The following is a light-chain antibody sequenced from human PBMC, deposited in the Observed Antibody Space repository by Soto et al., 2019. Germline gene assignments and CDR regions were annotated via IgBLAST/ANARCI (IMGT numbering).Light chain of an antibody. CDR2: EVS. Sequence: IQMTQSPSSLSASVGDRVTITCRASQAIRNDLGWHQQRPGKAPKLLIYEVSTLQSGVPSRFSGSGSGTDLTITISSLQPEDGETYDGQQLNSYPLTFGQGTRLEIK. CDR1: QAIRND. V-gene: IGKV1-17*01. CDR3: QQLNSYPLT. J-gene: IGKJ5*01.